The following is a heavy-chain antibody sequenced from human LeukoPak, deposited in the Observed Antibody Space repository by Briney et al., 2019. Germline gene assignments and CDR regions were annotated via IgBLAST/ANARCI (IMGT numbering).Heavy chain of an antibody. J-gene: IGHJ4*02. CDR2: IYYSGST. CDR1: GGSISSSNFY. D-gene: IGHD3-10*01. CDR3: ARDARVRKWFGELLKTTTYYFDY. Sequence: SETLSLTCTVSGGSISSSNFYWGWIRQPPGKGLERIGSIYYSGSTYYNPSLKSRVSISVDTSKNQFSLKLSSVTAADTAVYYCARDARVRKWFGELLKTTTYYFDYWGQGTLVTVSS. V-gene: IGHV4-39*07.